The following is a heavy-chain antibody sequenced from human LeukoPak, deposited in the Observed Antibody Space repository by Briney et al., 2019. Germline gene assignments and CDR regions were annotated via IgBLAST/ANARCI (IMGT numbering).Heavy chain of an antibody. J-gene: IGHJ6*03. V-gene: IGHV3-30-3*01. Sequence: PGRSLRLSCAASALTFNSYAMHWVRQAPGKGLEWVAIISFDGSNKYYADSVKGRFTISRDNSKNTLYLQMNNLRAEDTAVYYCAREVSIVVVPAAPPSYMDVWGKGTTVTVSS. CDR1: ALTFNSYA. CDR3: AREVSIVVVPAAPPSYMDV. D-gene: IGHD2-2*01. CDR2: ISFDGSNK.